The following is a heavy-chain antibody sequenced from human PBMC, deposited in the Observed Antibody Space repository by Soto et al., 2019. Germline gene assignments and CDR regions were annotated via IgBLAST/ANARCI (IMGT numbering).Heavy chain of an antibody. V-gene: IGHV2-5*02. D-gene: IGHD3-10*01. Sequence: QITLKESGPTPVKPTQTLTLTCTFSGFSLSTSGVGVGWIRQPPGKALEWLALIYWDDDKRYSPSLKTRLTTPTESSKHKVVLTMTNMDPVDTATYYRAHYGSGSYYTLAPYYFDYWGQGTLVTVSS. J-gene: IGHJ4*02. CDR1: GFSLSTSGVG. CDR3: AHYGSGSYYTLAPYYFDY. CDR2: IYWDDDK.